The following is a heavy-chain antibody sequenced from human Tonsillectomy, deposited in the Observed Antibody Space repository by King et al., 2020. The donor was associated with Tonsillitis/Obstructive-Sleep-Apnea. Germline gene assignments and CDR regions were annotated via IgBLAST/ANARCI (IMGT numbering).Heavy chain of an antibody. CDR1: GGSFSGYY. D-gene: IGHD2-15*01. Sequence: VQLQQWGAGLLKPSETLSLTCAVYGGSFSGYYWSWIRQPPGKGLEWIGEINHSGSTNPNPPLKSRVTISVDTSKNQFSLKLSSVTAADTAVYFCTIRLGYCSGDSCLDYWGQGTLVTVSS. CDR2: INHSGST. V-gene: IGHV4-34*01. CDR3: TIRLGYCSGDSCLDY. J-gene: IGHJ4*02.